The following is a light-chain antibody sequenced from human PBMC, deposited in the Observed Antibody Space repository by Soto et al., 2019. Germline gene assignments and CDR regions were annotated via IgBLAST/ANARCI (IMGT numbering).Light chain of an antibody. CDR3: QQFAVAPWT. CDR2: GAS. J-gene: IGKJ1*01. V-gene: IGKV3-20*01. CDR1: QNVNNY. Sequence: EIVLTQSPGTLSLSPGQRATLSCRASQNVNNYLAWYQHKPAQAPRLLIYGASSRATGIPDRISGSGSGTDFTPNISRLEPDDFAVYYCQQFAVAPWTFGQGTKVEIK.